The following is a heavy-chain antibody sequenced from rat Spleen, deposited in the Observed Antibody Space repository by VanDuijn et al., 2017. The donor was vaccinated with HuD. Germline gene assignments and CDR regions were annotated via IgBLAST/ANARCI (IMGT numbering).Heavy chain of an antibody. J-gene: IGHJ1*01. CDR1: GFTFSDYA. V-gene: IGHV5S23*01. Sequence: EVQLVESGGGFVQPGRSLKLSCAASGFTFSDYAMAWVRQAPKKGLEWVATISTGGGNTYYRDSVKGRFTISRDNAKSTLYLQMDSLRSEDTATYYCARHKAGTYWYFDFWGPGTMVTVSS. D-gene: IGHD4-2*01. CDR2: ISTGGGNT. CDR3: ARHKAGTYWYFDF.